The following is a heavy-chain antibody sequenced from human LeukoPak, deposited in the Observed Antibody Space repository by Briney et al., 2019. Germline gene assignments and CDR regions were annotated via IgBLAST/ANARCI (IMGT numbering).Heavy chain of an antibody. D-gene: IGHD4-17*01. CDR1: GFTFSSYW. V-gene: IGHV3-7*01. CDR3: AREGGVGYGDFSLDY. CDR2: IKQDGSEK. Sequence: GGSLRLSCAASGFTFSSYWMSWVRQAPGKGLEWVANIKQDGSEKYYVDSVKGRFTISRDNAKDSLYLQMNSLRAEDTAVYYCAREGGVGYGDFSLDYWGQGTLVTVSS. J-gene: IGHJ4*02.